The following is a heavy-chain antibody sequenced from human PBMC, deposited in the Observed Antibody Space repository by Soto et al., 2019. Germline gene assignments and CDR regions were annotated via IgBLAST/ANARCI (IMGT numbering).Heavy chain of an antibody. CDR1: GFSFSSYA. CDR3: AIPSGLTVTGPDY. CDR2: ISARGGSL. Sequence: EVQLLESGGGLVQPGGSLRLSCAASGFSFSSYAMVWVRQAPGKGLEWVSVISARGGSLYFADSVKGRFTISRDNSKNVLSLEMNSLRAEDTATYFCAIPSGLTVTGPDYWGQGTLVTVSS. V-gene: IGHV3-23*01. D-gene: IGHD6-19*01. J-gene: IGHJ4*02.